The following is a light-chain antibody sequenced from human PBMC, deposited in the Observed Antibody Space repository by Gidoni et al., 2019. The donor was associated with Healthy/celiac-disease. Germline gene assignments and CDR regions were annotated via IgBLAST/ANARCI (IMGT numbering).Light chain of an antibody. CDR1: QSISSY. CDR3: QQSYSTPSA. CDR2: AAS. J-gene: IGKJ4*01. Sequence: DIQLTQSPSSLSASVGDRVTITCRASQSISSYLNWYQQKPGKAPKLLIYAASSLQSGVPSRFSGSGSGTDFTLNSSSLQPEDFATYYCQQSYSTPSAFGGGTKVEIK. V-gene: IGKV1-39*01.